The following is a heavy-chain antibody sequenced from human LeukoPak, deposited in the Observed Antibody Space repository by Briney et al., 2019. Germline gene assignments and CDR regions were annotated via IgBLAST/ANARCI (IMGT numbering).Heavy chain of an antibody. CDR1: GGSFSGYY. J-gene: IGHJ6*03. CDR3: ARAQYHSSSWYRGPYYYYYMDV. CDR2: INHSGST. D-gene: IGHD6-13*01. V-gene: IGHV4-34*01. Sequence: SETLSLTCAVYGGSFSGYYWSWIRQPPGKGLEWVGEINHSGSTNYNPSLKSRVTISGDTSKNQFSLKLSSVTAADTAVYYCARAQYHSSSWYRGPYYYYYMDVWGKGTTVTVSS.